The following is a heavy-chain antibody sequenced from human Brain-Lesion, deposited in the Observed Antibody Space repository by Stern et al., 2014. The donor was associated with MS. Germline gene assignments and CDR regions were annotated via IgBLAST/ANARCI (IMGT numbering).Heavy chain of an antibody. CDR3: ARGRVVPGFQYYATDV. CDR1: GGSISSGGYY. D-gene: IGHD2-2*01. J-gene: IGHJ6*02. Sequence: VQLVESGPGLVKPSQTLSLSCTVSGGSISSGGYYWSWIRQPAGKGLEWIGRIFNSGSTSYNPSLKSRVTIYKDTSTTQISLRLTSMTAADTAVYYCARGRVVPGFQYYATDVWGQGTTVIVSS. V-gene: IGHV4-61*02. CDR2: IFNSGST.